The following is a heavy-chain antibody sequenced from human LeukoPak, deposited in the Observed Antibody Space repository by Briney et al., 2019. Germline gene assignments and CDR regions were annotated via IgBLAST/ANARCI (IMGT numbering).Heavy chain of an antibody. CDR3: ARGAYCGGDCYQRSLDY. CDR1: GYTFTNYG. J-gene: IGHJ4*02. V-gene: IGHV1-18*01. Sequence: GASVKVSCKASGYTFTNYGISWVRQAPGQGLEGMGWFSAYNGNTNYAQKLQDRVTMTTDTSTSTAYMEVRSLRSDDTAVYYCARGAYCGGDCYQRSLDYWGQGALVTVSS. CDR2: FSAYNGNT. D-gene: IGHD2-21*02.